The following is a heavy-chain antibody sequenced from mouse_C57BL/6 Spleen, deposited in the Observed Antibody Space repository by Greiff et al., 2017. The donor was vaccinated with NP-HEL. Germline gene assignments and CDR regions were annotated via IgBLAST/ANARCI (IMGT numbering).Heavy chain of an antibody. CDR2: IYPGDGDT. V-gene: IGHV1-82*01. J-gene: IGHJ4*01. Sequence: VKLMESGSELVKPGASVKISCKASGYAFSSSWMNWVKQRPGKGLEWIGRIYPGDGDTNYNGKFKGKATLTADKSSSTAYMQLSSLTSEDSAVYFCARAAMDYWGQGTSVTVSS. CDR3: ARAAMDY. CDR1: GYAFSSSW.